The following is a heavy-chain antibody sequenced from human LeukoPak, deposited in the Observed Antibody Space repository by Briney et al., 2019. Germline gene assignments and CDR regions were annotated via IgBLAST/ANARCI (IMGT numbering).Heavy chain of an antibody. V-gene: IGHV3-23*01. Sequence: GGSLRLSFAASGLTFRNYALNWVRQAPGKGLEWVSAISGSGDNTYYGDSVKGRFTNSRDNSMNTLFLQMNSLRAEDTAVYYCAKVKTVTAGAFDIWGQGTMVTVSS. J-gene: IGHJ3*02. CDR3: AKVKTVTAGAFDI. CDR1: GLTFRNYA. CDR2: ISGSGDNT. D-gene: IGHD4-17*01.